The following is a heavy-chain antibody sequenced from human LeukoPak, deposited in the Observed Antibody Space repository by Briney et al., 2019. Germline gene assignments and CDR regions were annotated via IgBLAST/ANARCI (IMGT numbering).Heavy chain of an antibody. J-gene: IGHJ3*02. CDR1: GGSISSYS. CDR3: ARDPLLDAFDI. V-gene: IGHV4-4*07. CDR2: IYTSGST. D-gene: IGHD2-15*01. Sequence: SETLSLTCTVSGGSISSYSWNWIRQPAGKGLEWIGRIYTSGSTNYNPSLKSRVTMSVDTSKNQFSLKLTSLTAADTAVYFCARDPLLDAFDIWGQGTMVTVSS.